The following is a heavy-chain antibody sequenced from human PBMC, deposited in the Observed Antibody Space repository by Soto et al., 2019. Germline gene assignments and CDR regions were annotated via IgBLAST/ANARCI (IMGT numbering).Heavy chain of an antibody. J-gene: IGHJ5*02. D-gene: IGHD6-13*01. CDR3: ARDSTTGVHIAAADPYNWFDP. CDR1: GFTFSSYA. CDR2: ISYDGSNK. Sequence: QVQLVESGGGVVQPGRSLRLSCAASGFTFSSYAMHWVRQAPGKGLEWVAVISYDGSNKYYADSVKGRFTISRDNSKNTLYLQMNSLRAEDTAVYYCARDSTTGVHIAAADPYNWFDPWGQGTLVTVSS. V-gene: IGHV3-30-3*01.